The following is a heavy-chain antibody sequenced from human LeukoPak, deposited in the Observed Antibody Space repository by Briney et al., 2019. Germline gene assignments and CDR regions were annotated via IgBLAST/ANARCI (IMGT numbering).Heavy chain of an antibody. V-gene: IGHV1-46*01. CDR3: ATGSRVSAFDI. Sequence: GASVKVSCKASGHTFTSYYLHWVRQAPGQGLEWMGIINPSGGSTNYAQKFQGRVTMTRDTSTSTVYMELSSLRSDDTAVYYCATGSRVSAFDIWGQGTMVTVSS. D-gene: IGHD6-25*01. CDR2: INPSGGST. CDR1: GHTFTSYY. J-gene: IGHJ3*02.